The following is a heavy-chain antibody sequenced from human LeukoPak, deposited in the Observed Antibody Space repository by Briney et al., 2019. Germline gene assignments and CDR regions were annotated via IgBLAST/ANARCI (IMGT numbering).Heavy chain of an antibody. J-gene: IGHJ4*02. CDR3: ARDRVKGIAAAGTFYY. CDR1: GFTFSSYG. Sequence: GRSLRLSCAASGFTFSSYGMHWVRQAPGKGLEWVAVIWYDGSNKYYADSVKGRFTISRDNSKNTLYLKMNSLRAEDTAVYYCARDRVKGIAAAGTFYYWGQGTLVTVSS. D-gene: IGHD6-13*01. V-gene: IGHV3-33*01. CDR2: IWYDGSNK.